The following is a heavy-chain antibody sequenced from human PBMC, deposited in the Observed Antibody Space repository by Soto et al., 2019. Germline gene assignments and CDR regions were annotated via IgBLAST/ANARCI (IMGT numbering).Heavy chain of an antibody. CDR1: GGSIDSYW. CDR2: FYSSGPT. J-gene: IGHJ1*01. CDR3: ARDISSFAYGEGC. D-gene: IGHD3-10*01. Sequence: SQTLSLTCSLSGGSIDSYWRSWIRQPAGNRREWIGRFYSSGPTDYNPSLNSRGTMSVETSKNQFSLKLSSVTAADTAVYYDARDISSFAYGEGCWRQGNQVTVSS. V-gene: IGHV4-4*07.